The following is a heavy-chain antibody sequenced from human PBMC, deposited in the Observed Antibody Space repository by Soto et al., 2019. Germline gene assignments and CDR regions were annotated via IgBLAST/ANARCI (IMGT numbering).Heavy chain of an antibody. J-gene: IGHJ3*02. CDR2: ISAYNGNT. V-gene: IGHV1-18*01. CDR3: ARLALGWLNDAFDI. D-gene: IGHD3-3*01. CDR1: GYTFTSYG. Sequence: ASVKVSCKASGYTFTSYGISWVRQAPGQGLEWMGWISAYNGNTNYAQELQGRVTMTTDTSTSTAYMELRSLRSDDTAVYYCARLALGWLNDAFDIWGQGTMVTVSS.